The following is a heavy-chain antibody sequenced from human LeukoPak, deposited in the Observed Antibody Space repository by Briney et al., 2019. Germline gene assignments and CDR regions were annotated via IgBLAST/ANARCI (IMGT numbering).Heavy chain of an antibody. Sequence: SETLSLTCAVYGGSFRGYYWSWIRQPPGKGLEWIGEINHSGSTNYNASLKSRVAISVDTSKNPFSLKPSSVTAADPAVYYCARVSFGELLFGDAFDIWGQGTMVTVSS. CDR2: INHSGST. CDR3: ARVSFGELLFGDAFDI. CDR1: GGSFRGYY. V-gene: IGHV4-34*01. D-gene: IGHD3-10*01. J-gene: IGHJ3*02.